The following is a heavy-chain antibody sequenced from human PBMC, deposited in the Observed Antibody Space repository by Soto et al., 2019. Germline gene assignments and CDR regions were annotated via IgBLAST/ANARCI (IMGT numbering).Heavy chain of an antibody. D-gene: IGHD5-18*01. CDR1: GYTFSNFG. V-gene: IGHV1-18*01. CDR2: ISGYNGNT. J-gene: IGHJ6*02. CDR3: ARDKGYGFGWSSSSGMDV. Sequence: QVQLVQSGAEVMTPGASVKVSCKASGYTFSNFGLSWVRQAPGQGLEWMGWISGYNGNTNSAERLQGRVTMTTNTSTSTAYMEVMSLTSDDTAVYYCARDKGYGFGWSSSSGMDVWGQGTTVTVSS.